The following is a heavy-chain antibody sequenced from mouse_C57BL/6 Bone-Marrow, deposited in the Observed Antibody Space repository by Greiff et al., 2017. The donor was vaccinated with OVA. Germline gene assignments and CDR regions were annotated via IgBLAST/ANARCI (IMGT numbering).Heavy chain of an antibody. CDR3: ARKGDDGYYVDFDY. J-gene: IGHJ2*01. CDR2: IWSGGST. V-gene: IGHV2-2*01. CDR1: GFSLTSYG. D-gene: IGHD2-3*01. Sequence: QVQLKESGPGLVQPSQSLSITCTVSGFSLTSYGVHWVRQSPGKGLEWLGVIWSGGSTDYNAAFISRLSISKDNSKSQVFFKMNSLQADDTAIYYCARKGDDGYYVDFDYWGQGTTLTVSS.